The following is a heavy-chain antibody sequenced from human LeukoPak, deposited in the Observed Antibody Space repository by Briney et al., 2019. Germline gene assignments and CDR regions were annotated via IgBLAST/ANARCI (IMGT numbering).Heavy chain of an antibody. J-gene: IGHJ4*02. CDR2: INHSGST. V-gene: IGHV4-34*01. CDR3: ARGHSPPIVW. D-gene: IGHD2-15*01. Sequence: SETLSLTCAVYGGSFSGYYWSWIRQPPGKGLEWIGEINHSGSTNYNPSLKSRVTISVDTSKNQFSLKLSSVTAADTAVYYCARGHSPPIVWWGQGTLVTVSS. CDR1: GGSFSGYY.